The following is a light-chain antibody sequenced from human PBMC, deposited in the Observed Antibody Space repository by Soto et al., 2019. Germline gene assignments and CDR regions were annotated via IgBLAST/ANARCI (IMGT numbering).Light chain of an antibody. V-gene: IGKV3-11*01. CDR1: QSVSTY. CDR2: DAS. CDR3: EERSNWSRYT. J-gene: IGKJ2*01. Sequence: EMVLTQSPATLSLSPGERATLSCRASQSVSTYLAWYQQKLGQGPRLLIYDASSRATGIPARFSGSGSGTDVALTISSLEPEDFAVYYCEERSNWSRYTFGQGTKLEIK.